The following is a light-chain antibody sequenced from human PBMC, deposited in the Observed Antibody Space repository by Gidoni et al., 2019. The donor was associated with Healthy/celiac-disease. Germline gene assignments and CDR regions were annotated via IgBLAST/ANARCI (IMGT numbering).Light chain of an antibody. CDR1: QSVSSY. CDR2: DAS. J-gene: IGKJ5*01. CDR3: QQRSNWPGIT. V-gene: IGKV3-11*01. Sequence: EIVLTQSPATLSLSPGERATLACRTSQSVSSYLYWYQQKPGQAPSLLIFDASTSATGIPARFSGSGSATDFTPTISSLEPEDFAVYYCQQRSNWPGITFGQGTRLEIK.